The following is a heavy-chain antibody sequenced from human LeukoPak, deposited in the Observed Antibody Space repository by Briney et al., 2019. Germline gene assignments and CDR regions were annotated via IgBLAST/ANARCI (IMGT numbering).Heavy chain of an antibody. V-gene: IGHV4-59*01. CDR1: GGSISSYY. D-gene: IGHD6-6*01. CDR3: ARSEYSSSFDY. CDR2: IYYSGST. Sequence: SEALSLTCTVSGGSISSYYWSWIRQPPGKGLEWIGYIYYSGSTNYNPSLKSRVTISVDTSKNQFPLLLSAVTAADTAVYYCARSEYSSSFDYWGQGSLVTVSS. J-gene: IGHJ4*02.